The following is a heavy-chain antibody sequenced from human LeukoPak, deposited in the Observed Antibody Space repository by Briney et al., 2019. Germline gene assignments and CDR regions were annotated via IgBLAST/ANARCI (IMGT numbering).Heavy chain of an antibody. CDR3: AKPRAMTTGVGRYFDL. V-gene: IGHV3-23*01. CDR1: GLTFSMYA. D-gene: IGHD1-1*01. Sequence: GGSLRLSCAASGLTFSMYAMTWVRQAPGKGLKWVSSISASGGTTYYADSVKGRFTISRDNSKNTLYLQMNSLRAEDTAIYYCAKPRAMTTGVGRYFDLWGRGTLVTVSS. J-gene: IGHJ2*01. CDR2: ISASGGTT.